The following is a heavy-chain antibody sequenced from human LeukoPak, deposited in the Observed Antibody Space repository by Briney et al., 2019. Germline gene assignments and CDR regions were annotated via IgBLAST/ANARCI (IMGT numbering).Heavy chain of an antibody. D-gene: IGHD3-22*01. CDR1: GYSFTTYW. J-gene: IGHJ4*02. V-gene: IGHV5-51*01. CDR2: IYPGDSDT. CDR3: ARTYGGLMDSSGYDY. Sequence: PGESLKISCKGSGYSFTTYWIGWVRQMPGKGLEWMGIIYPGDSDTRYSPSFQGQVTISADKSISTAYLQWSSLKASDTAIYYCARTYGGLMDSSGYDYWGQGTLVTVSS.